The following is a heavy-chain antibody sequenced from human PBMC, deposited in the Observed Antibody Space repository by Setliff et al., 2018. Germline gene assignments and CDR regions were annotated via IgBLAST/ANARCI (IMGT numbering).Heavy chain of an antibody. CDR1: GGTFNSYG. Sequence: ASVKVSCKTSGGTFNSYGIDWVRQAPGQGLEWMGWINPNSGGTNYAQKFQGWVTMTRDTSISTAYMELSRLRSDDTAVYYCARARDDGVYYDSSGYYSYYYYGMDVWGQGTTVTVSS. D-gene: IGHD3-22*01. CDR3: ARARDDGVYYDSSGYYSYYYYGMDV. J-gene: IGHJ6*02. CDR2: INPNSGGT. V-gene: IGHV1-2*04.